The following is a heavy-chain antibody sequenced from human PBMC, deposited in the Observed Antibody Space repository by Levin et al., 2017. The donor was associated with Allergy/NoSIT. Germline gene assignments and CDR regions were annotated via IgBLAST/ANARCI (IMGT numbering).Heavy chain of an antibody. CDR3: AREGGALGYCSSTSCLDWFDP. J-gene: IGHJ5*02. CDR2: ISAYNGNT. CDR1: GYTFTSYG. D-gene: IGHD2-2*01. Sequence: GESLKISCKASGYTFTSYGISWVRQAPGQGLEWMGWISAYNGNTNYAQKLQGRVTMTTDTSTSTAYMELRSLRSDDTAVYYCAREGGALGYCSSTSCLDWFDPWGQGTLVTVSS. V-gene: IGHV1-18*01.